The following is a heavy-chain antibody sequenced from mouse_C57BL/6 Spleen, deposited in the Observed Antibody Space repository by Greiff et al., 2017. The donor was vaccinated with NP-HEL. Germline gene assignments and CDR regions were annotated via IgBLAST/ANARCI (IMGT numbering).Heavy chain of an antibody. Sequence: QVQLQQSGAELVKPGASVKMSCKASGYTFTSYWITWVKQRPGQGLEWIGDIYPGSGSTNYNEKFKSKATLTVDTSSSTPYMHLSSLTSEDSAVYYCARQYYGISWFAYWGQGTLVTVSA. V-gene: IGHV1-55*01. CDR2: IYPGSGST. D-gene: IGHD1-1*01. J-gene: IGHJ3*01. CDR1: GYTFTSYW. CDR3: ARQYYGISWFAY.